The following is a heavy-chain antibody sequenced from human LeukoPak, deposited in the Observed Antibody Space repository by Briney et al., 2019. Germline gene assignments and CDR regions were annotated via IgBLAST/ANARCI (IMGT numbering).Heavy chain of an antibody. CDR2: ISGGGGST. CDR3: AKGDSGSYYKDPYYFDY. CDR1: GFTFRSNA. Sequence: GGSLSLSCEPSGFTFRSNAMSWVGQAPGKGLDWVPAISGGGGSTYYADSVKGRFTISRDNSKNTLYLQMNSLRAEDTAVYYCAKGDSGSYYKDPYYFDYWGQGTLVTVSS. J-gene: IGHJ4*02. D-gene: IGHD1-26*01. V-gene: IGHV3-23*01.